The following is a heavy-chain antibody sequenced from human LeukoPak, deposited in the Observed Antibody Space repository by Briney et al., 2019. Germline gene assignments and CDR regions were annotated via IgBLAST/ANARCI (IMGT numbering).Heavy chain of an antibody. CDR3: ARGTYDILTGYSPFDY. J-gene: IGHJ4*02. V-gene: IGHV3-21*04. CDR2: ISSSSSYI. CDR1: GFTFSSYS. Sequence: GGSLRLSCAASGFTFSSYSMNWVRQAPGKGLEWVSSISSSSSYIYYADSVKGRFTISRDNAKNSLYLQMNSLRAEDTAVYYCARGTYDILTGYSPFDYWGQGTLVTVSS. D-gene: IGHD3-9*01.